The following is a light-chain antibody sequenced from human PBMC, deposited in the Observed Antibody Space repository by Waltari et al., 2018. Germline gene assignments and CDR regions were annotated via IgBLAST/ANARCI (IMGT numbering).Light chain of an antibody. J-gene: IGKJ4*01. CDR2: GAS. V-gene: IGKV3-20*01. Sequence: ELVLTQSPGTLSLSPGERATLSCRASQTVRTTYLAWYQQKPGQVPTLLIYGASSRATGIPDRFSGSGSGTDFSLTISSLEPEDFAVYYCQQYDISPLTFGGGTKVESK. CDR3: QQYDISPLT. CDR1: QTVRTTY.